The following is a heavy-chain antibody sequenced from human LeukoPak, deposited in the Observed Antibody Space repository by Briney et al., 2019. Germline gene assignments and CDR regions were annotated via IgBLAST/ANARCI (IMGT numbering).Heavy chain of an antibody. CDR3: AGYNCSSTTCYTGGFDY. CDR2: ISGSGGST. J-gene: IGHJ4*02. Sequence: GGSLRLSCAASGFTFTSYALSWVRQAPGKGLEWVSAISGSGGSTYYADSVKGRFTISRDNSKNTLYLQMNSLRAEDTAVYYCAGYNCSSTTCYTGGFDYWGQGTLVTVSS. CDR1: GFTFTSYA. V-gene: IGHV3-23*01. D-gene: IGHD2-2*02.